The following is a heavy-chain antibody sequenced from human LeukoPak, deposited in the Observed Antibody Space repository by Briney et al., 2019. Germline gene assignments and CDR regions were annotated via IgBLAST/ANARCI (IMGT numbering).Heavy chain of an antibody. V-gene: IGHV4-39*07. CDR1: GGSISSSSYY. Sequence: SETLSLTCTVSGGSISSSSYYWGWIRQPPGKGLEWIGSIYYSGSTYYNPSLKSRVTISVDTSKNQFSLKLSSVTAADTAVYYCARADGTQTSYDAFDIWGQGTMVTVSS. CDR2: IYYSGST. CDR3: ARADGTQTSYDAFDI. D-gene: IGHD2-2*01. J-gene: IGHJ3*02.